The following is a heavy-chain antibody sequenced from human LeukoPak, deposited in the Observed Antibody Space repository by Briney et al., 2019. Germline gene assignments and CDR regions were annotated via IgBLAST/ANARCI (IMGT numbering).Heavy chain of an antibody. J-gene: IGHJ4*02. CDR2: INKDGSST. Sequence: GGSLRLSCAASGFTFSSYWMHWVRQAPGKGLVWVSRINKDGSSTTYADSVKGQFTISRDNAENTLYLQLSSLRGEDTAVYYCARPKDSGDSVVAFDSWGQGTLVTVSS. V-gene: IGHV3-74*01. D-gene: IGHD4-17*01. CDR3: ARPKDSGDSVVAFDS. CDR1: GFTFSSYW.